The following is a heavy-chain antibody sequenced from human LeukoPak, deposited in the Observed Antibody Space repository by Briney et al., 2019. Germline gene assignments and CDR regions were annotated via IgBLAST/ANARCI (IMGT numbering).Heavy chain of an antibody. J-gene: IGHJ4*02. D-gene: IGHD3-10*01. V-gene: IGHV4-31*03. CDR2: IYYSGST. CDR1: GGSISSGGYY. Sequence: SETLSLTCTVSGGSISSGGYYWSWIRQHPGTGLEWIGYIYYSGSTYYNPSLKSRVTISVDTSKNQFSLKLSSVTAADTAVYYCARDGYYGSGSYYKAPYFDYWGQGTPVTVSS. CDR3: ARDGYYGSGSYYKAPYFDY.